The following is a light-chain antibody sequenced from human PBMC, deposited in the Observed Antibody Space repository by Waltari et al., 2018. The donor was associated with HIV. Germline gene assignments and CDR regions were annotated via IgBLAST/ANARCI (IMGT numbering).Light chain of an antibody. CDR1: SSNIRRTS. CDR2: RNN. J-gene: IGLJ2*01. V-gene: IGLV1-44*01. CDR3: AAWDDSLNGPV. Sequence: QSVLTPPPSASGTPGQRVTISCSGSSSNIRRTSVNWYQQLPGTAPKLLIYRNNQRPSGVPDRFSGSKSGTSASLAISGLQSEDEADYYCAAWDDSLNGPVFGGGTKLTVL.